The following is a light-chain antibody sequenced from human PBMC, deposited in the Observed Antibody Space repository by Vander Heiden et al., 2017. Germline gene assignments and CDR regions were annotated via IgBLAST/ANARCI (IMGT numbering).Light chain of an antibody. V-gene: IGLV1-40*01. CDR1: RSNIGAGYD. CDR2: GNS. CDR3: QSYDSSLSGCV. J-gene: IGLJ3*02. Sequence: QSVLTQPPSVSGAPGQRVTISCTGSRSNIGAGYDVHWYQQLPGTAPKLLIYGNSKRPSGVPDRFSGSKSGTSASLAITGLQAEDEADYYCQSYDSSLSGCVFGGGTKLTAL.